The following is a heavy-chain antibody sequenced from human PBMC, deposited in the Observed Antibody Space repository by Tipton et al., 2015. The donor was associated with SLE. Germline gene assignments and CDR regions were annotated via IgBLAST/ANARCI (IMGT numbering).Heavy chain of an antibody. V-gene: IGHV3-74*01. CDR2: INGYGSST. CDR3: ARPLAVARADGYYALDV. Sequence: SLRLSCAGSGFTFSSYWMHWVRQAPGKGLVWVSRINGYGSSTRYADSVKGRFTISRDNAKNTLYLQMNSLRAEDTAVYYCARPLAVARADGYYALDVWGQGTTVTVSS. CDR1: GFTFSSYW. J-gene: IGHJ6*02. D-gene: IGHD6-19*01.